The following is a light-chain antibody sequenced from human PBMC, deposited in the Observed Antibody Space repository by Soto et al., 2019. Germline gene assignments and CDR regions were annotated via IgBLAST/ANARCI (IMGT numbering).Light chain of an antibody. Sequence: EIVMTQSPATLSVSPGEIATLSCRSSQSVSTNLAWYQQKRGQAPRLLIYGSFSRATGIPDRFSGSGSGTDFTLTISSLEPEDFAVYYCQHRSNWPPTFGQGTRLEIK. V-gene: IGKV3-11*01. CDR3: QHRSNWPPT. CDR1: QSVSTN. CDR2: GSF. J-gene: IGKJ5*01.